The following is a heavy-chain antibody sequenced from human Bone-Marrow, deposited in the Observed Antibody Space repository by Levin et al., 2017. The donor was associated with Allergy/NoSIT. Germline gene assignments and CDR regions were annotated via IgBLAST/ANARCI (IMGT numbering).Heavy chain of an antibody. Sequence: SETLSLTCAVYGGSFSGYYWSWIRQPPGKGLEWIGEINHSGSTNYNPSLKSRVTISVDTSKNQFSLKLSSVTAADTAVYYCARGARRTNYDFWSGSRYGHNWFDPWGQGTLVTVSS. CDR2: INHSGST. D-gene: IGHD3-3*01. CDR1: GGSFSGYY. J-gene: IGHJ5*02. V-gene: IGHV4-34*01. CDR3: ARGARRTNYDFWSGSRYGHNWFDP.